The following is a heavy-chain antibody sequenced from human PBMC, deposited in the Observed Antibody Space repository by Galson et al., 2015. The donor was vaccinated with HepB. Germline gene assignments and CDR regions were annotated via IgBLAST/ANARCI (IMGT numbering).Heavy chain of an antibody. J-gene: IGHJ4*02. Sequence: SLRLSCAVSGFTFSNHWMHWVRQAPGKGLVWVSRINKDGGTTSYADPVKGRFTISRDNAKNTLYLQMNSLRAEDTAVYYCARDHVRGTYYYDSSGADYWGQGTLVTVSS. CDR1: GFTFSNHW. V-gene: IGHV3-74*01. CDR2: INKDGGTT. CDR3: ARDHVRGTYYYDSSGADY. D-gene: IGHD3-22*01.